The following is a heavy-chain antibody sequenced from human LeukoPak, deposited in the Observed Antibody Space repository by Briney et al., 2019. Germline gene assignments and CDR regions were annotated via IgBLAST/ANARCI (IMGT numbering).Heavy chain of an antibody. CDR2: INPSGGST. CDR1: GYTFTSYY. D-gene: IGHD5-18*01. CDR3: ARDETPDTAMVYYFDY. J-gene: IGHJ4*02. Sequence: ASVKVSCKASGYTFTSYYMHWMRQAPGQGLEWMGIINPSGGSTSYAQKFQGRVTMTRDTSTSTVYMELSSLRSEDTAVYYCARDETPDTAMVYYFDYWGQGTLVTVSS. V-gene: IGHV1-46*01.